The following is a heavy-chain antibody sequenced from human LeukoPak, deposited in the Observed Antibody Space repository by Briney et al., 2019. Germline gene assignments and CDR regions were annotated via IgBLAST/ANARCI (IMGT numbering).Heavy chain of an antibody. D-gene: IGHD2/OR15-2a*01. CDR3: PRESENSSWYDF. Sequence: GGALGLSCAAPGFMFHDYAMDWVRQAPGKGLEWVSLINGDGGSTVYADSVKGRFTISRDNRRNSLNLQMNSLSSDDTPLHYCPRESENSSWYDFWGQGTLVTVSS. CDR2: INGDGGST. J-gene: IGHJ5*01. CDR1: GFMFHDYA. V-gene: IGHV3-43*02.